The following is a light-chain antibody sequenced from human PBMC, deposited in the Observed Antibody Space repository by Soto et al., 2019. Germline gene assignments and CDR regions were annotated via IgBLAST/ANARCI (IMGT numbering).Light chain of an antibody. CDR3: QHYGTTPWT. CDR2: GAS. CDR1: QSVCSRC. V-gene: IGKV3-20*01. J-gene: IGKJ1*01. Sequence: PGERVTLSCRASQSVCSRCLAWYQQKPGQSPRLLIYGASSGATGIPDRFSGSGSGTDFTLTISRLEPEDFAVYYCQHYGTTPWTFGQGTKVGIK.